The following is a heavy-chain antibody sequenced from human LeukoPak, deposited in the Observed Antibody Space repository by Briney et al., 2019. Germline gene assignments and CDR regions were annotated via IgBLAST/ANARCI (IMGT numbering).Heavy chain of an antibody. J-gene: IGHJ4*02. V-gene: IGHV3-23*01. CDR1: GFIFSNYG. D-gene: IGHD3-22*01. CDR2: ISGSGGSI. Sequence: GGSLRLSCAASGFIFSNYGMSWVRQAPGKGLEWVSGISGSGGSIYNADSVKGRFTISRDNSKNTLYLQMNSLRAEDTAVYYCAKEHDSSGYSYYFDYWGQGTLVTVSS. CDR3: AKEHDSSGYSYYFDY.